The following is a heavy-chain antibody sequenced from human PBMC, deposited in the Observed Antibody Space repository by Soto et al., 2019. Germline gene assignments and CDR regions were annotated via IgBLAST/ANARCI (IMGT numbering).Heavy chain of an antibody. D-gene: IGHD4-17*01. CDR2: INHSGST. Sequence: QVQLQQWGAGLLKPSETLSLTCAVYGGSFSGYYWSWIRQPPGKGLEWIGEINHSGSTNYNPSLKSRVNISVDTSKNQFSLKLSSVTAADTAVYYCARGSPLDYGDYANFDYWGQGTLVTVSS. J-gene: IGHJ4*02. CDR1: GGSFSGYY. V-gene: IGHV4-34*01. CDR3: ARGSPLDYGDYANFDY.